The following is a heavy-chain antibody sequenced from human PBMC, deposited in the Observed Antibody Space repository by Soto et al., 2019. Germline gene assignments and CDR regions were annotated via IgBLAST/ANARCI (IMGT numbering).Heavy chain of an antibody. CDR2: IIPIFGTA. V-gene: IGHV1-69*06. Sequence: QVQLVQSGAEVKKPGSSVKVSCKASGGAFSSYAISWVRQAPGQGLEWMGGIIPIFGTANYAQKFQGRVTITADKSTSTAYMELSSLRSEDTAVYYCARATPTYYYDSSGYLKFDYWGQGTLVTVSS. CDR3: ARATPTYYYDSSGYLKFDY. CDR1: GGAFSSYA. J-gene: IGHJ4*02. D-gene: IGHD3-22*01.